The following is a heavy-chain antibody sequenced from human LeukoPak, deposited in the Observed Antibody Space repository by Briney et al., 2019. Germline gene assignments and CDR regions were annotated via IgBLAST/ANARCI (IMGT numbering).Heavy chain of an antibody. Sequence: PGGALRLSCAASGFTFSSYSMNWVRQAPGKGLEWVSYITSISDTIYYADSVKSRFPLSRDNAKTSLYLQMHSLRGEDTAVYYCVTGWYPTAGGGHWGQGTLVTVSS. D-gene: IGHD6-19*01. CDR1: GFTFSSYS. J-gene: IGHJ4*02. CDR2: ITSISDTI. CDR3: VTGWYPTAGGGH. V-gene: IGHV3-48*01.